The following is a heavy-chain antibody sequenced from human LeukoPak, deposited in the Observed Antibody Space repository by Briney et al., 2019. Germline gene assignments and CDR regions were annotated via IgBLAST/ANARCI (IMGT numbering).Heavy chain of an antibody. CDR1: GGSISSYY. J-gene: IGHJ3*02. V-gene: IGHV4-59*01. D-gene: IGHD1-26*01. CDR2: IYYSGST. Sequence: SETLSLTCAVSGGSISSYYWSWIRQPPGKGLEWIGYIYYSGSTNYNPSLKSRVTISVDTSKNQFSLKLSSVTAADTAVYYCASDSGSCYAFDIWGQGTMDTVSS. CDR3: ASDSGSCYAFDI.